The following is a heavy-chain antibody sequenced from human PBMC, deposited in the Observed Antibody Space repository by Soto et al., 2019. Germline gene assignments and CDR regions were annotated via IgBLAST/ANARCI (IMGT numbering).Heavy chain of an antibody. J-gene: IGHJ6*02. D-gene: IGHD6-13*01. CDR1: DGFITNTHYW. CDR3: ARVIAATNYYYGMDV. Sequence: SETLSLTCGVSDGFITNTHYWWSWVRQPPGKGLEWIGEINHSGSTNYNPSLKSRVTISVDTSKNQFSLKLSSVTAADTAVYYCARVIAATNYYYGMDVWGQGTTVTVSS. V-gene: IGHV4-4*02. CDR2: INHSGST.